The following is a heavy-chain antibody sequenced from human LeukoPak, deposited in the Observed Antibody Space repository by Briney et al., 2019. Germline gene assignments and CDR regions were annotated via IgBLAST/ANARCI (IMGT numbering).Heavy chain of an antibody. CDR2: ISSSSSTI. V-gene: IGHV3-48*02. J-gene: IGHJ3*02. CDR1: GFTFSSYS. Sequence: GGSLRLSCAASGFTFSSYSMNCVRQAPGKGLEWVSYISSSSSTIYYADSVKGRFTISRDNAKNSLYLQMNSLRDEDTAVYYCARGRFGGDCYDAFDIWGQGTMVTVSS. CDR3: ARGRFGGDCYDAFDI. D-gene: IGHD2-21*02.